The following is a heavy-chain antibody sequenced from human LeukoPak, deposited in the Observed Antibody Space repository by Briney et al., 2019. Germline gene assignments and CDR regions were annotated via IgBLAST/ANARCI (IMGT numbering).Heavy chain of an antibody. D-gene: IGHD1-14*01. CDR2: ISYDGSNK. V-gene: IGHV3-30*18. CDR1: GFTFSSYA. J-gene: IGHJ6*04. Sequence: GGSLRLCCAASGFTFSSYAMSWVRQAPGKGLEWVAVISYDGSNKYYADSVKGRFTISRDNSKNTLYLQMNSLRAEDTAVYYCAKDSPLTGAGYYYYYGMDVWGKGTTVTVSS. CDR3: AKDSPLTGAGYYYYYGMDV.